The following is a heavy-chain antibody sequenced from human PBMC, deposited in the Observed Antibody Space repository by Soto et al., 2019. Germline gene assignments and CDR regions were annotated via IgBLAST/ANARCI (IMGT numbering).Heavy chain of an antibody. D-gene: IGHD6-13*01. V-gene: IGHV1-69*01. CDR3: ARVGQQMDFDH. CDR1: GGTFSGYA. CDR2: FIPFFVSP. J-gene: IGHJ4*02. Sequence: QVQLVQSGAEVKKPGSSVKVSCKASGGTFSGYAISWVRQAPGQRLEWMGAFIPFFVSPNYAQKFQGRLTITADDSTSTGYMELNSLTSDDTAVYYCARVGQQMDFDHWGQGTLVTVSS.